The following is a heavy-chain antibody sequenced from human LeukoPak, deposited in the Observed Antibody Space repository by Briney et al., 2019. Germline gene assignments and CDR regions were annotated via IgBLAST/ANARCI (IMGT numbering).Heavy chain of an antibody. D-gene: IGHD3-10*01. CDR3: LKDFGRNLGGPGY. CDR1: GFTFSSYA. CDR2: ISGSGGST. J-gene: IGHJ4*02. Sequence: GGSLRLSCAASGFTFSSYAMSWVRQAPGKGLEWVSAISGSGGSTYYADSVRGRFAISRDNSKSTLYLQMSSLRVEDTAVYYCLKDFGRNLGGPGYWGRGTLVTVSP. V-gene: IGHV3-23*01.